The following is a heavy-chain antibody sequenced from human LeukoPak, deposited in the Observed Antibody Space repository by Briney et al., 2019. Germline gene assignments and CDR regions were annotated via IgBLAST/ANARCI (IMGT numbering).Heavy chain of an antibody. D-gene: IGHD6-25*01. CDR1: GASIDRSTYY. CDR3: ARIAAPGLA. Sequence: SETLSLTCSVSGASIDRSTYYWGWIRQPAEKGLEWIGSVYYSGSTYYNSALKSRVTISVDTSKNQFSLKLYSVTAADTSVYFCARIAAPGLAWGPGTLVTVSS. CDR2: VYYSGST. V-gene: IGHV4-39*01. J-gene: IGHJ5*02.